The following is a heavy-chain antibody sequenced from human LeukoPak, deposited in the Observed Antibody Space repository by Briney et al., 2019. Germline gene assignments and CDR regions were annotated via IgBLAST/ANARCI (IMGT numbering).Heavy chain of an antibody. CDR2: IYPSDSDT. V-gene: IGHV5-51*01. J-gene: IGHJ4*02. Sequence: PGESLKISCKGSGYNFTNYWIGCVRQMPGKGLEWMGIIYPSDSDTRYSPSFQGQVTISADKSISTAYLQWSSLKASDTAMYYCARHKGMTNSLDHFDYWGQGILVTVSS. CDR3: ARHKGMTNSLDHFDY. CDR1: GYNFTNYW. D-gene: IGHD3/OR15-3a*01.